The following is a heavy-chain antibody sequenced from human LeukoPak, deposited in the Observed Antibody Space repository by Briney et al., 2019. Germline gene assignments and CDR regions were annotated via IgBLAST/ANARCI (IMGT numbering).Heavy chain of an antibody. CDR2: ISSSGSTV. V-gene: IGHV3-11*01. D-gene: IGHD6-13*01. J-gene: IGHJ4*02. CDR3: AREHSSSWADY. Sequence: GESLRLSCAASGFTFSDYYMSWIRRAPGKGLEWVSYISSSGSTVYYAGSVKGRFTISRDNAQNSLYLQMNSLRTEDTAVYYCAREHSSSWADYWGPGTLVTVSS. CDR1: GFTFSDYY.